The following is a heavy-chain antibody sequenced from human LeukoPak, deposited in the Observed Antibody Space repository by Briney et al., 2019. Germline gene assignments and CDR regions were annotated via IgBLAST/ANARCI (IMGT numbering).Heavy chain of an antibody. CDR2: ITGSGERT. CDR1: GFTSSTYA. V-gene: IGHV3-23*01. Sequence: GGSLRLSCAASGFTSSTYAMTWVRQAPGKGLEWVSSITGSGERTYYADSVKGRFTISRDNSNNMVYLQMYSLRGEDTAVYYCAKNSAYDRSLGYYSYYMDVWGKGTTVTVSS. D-gene: IGHD5-12*01. CDR3: AKNSAYDRSLGYYSYYMDV. J-gene: IGHJ6*03.